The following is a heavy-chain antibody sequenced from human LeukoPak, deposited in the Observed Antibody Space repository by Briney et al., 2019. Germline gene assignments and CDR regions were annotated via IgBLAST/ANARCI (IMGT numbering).Heavy chain of an antibody. D-gene: IGHD3-22*01. CDR3: ARPYYYDSSGYYPDAFDI. J-gene: IGHJ3*02. Sequence: GESLQISCKGSGYSFTSYWIGWVRQMPGKGLEWMGIIYPGDSDTRYSPSFQGQVTISADKSISTAYLQWSSLKASDTAMYYCARPYYYDSSGYYPDAFDIWGQGTMVTVSS. CDR1: GYSFTSYW. V-gene: IGHV5-51*01. CDR2: IYPGDSDT.